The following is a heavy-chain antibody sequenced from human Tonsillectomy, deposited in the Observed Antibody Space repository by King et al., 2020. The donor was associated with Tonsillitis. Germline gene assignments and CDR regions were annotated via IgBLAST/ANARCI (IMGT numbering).Heavy chain of an antibody. V-gene: IGHV1-24*01. J-gene: IGHJ5*01. CDR1: GYTLSELS. Sequence: QLVQSGAEVKKPGASVKVSCKVSGYTLSELSMHWVRQAPGKGLEHMGGFNLEEGETTYAQKFQGRVTMTEDTSTDTAYMELSSLRSDDTAMYSCATRLFWVGGDSWGQGTLVTVSS. CDR3: ATRLFWVGGDS. CDR2: FNLEEGET. D-gene: IGHD3-16*01.